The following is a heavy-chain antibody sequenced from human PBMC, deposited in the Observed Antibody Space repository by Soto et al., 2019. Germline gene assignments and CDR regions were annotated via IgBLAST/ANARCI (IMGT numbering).Heavy chain of an antibody. D-gene: IGHD6-19*01. Sequence: EVQLLESGGGLVQPGGSLRLSCAASGFTFSNYAMNWVRQAPVKGLVWVSVISGSGDSTYHADSVKGRFTISRDNSKNTLYLQRNSLRAEDTAVYYCARRGSGGYYDYWGQETLVTVSS. CDR1: GFTFSNYA. V-gene: IGHV3-23*01. J-gene: IGHJ4*02. CDR3: ARRGSGGYYDY. CDR2: ISGSGDST.